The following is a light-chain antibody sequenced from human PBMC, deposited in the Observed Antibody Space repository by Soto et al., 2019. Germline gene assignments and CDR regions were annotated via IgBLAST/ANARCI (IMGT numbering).Light chain of an antibody. CDR1: QTIGKY. J-gene: IGKJ3*01. CDR3: QQSFSIPFT. V-gene: IGKV1-39*01. Sequence: DIQMTQSPSSLSATVGDRVTITCRASQTIGKYLNWYQQQPGKVPKLLIYDASYLQSGVPSRFSGSESGKDFTLNISDLRPEDFPTYYCQQSFSIPFTSGPGIKVEIX. CDR2: DAS.